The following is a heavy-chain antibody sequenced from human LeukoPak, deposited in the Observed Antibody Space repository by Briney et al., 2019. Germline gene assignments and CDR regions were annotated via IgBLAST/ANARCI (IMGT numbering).Heavy chain of an antibody. CDR3: ARDLWSGSDAFDI. J-gene: IGHJ3*02. D-gene: IGHD3-3*01. V-gene: IGHV3-11*01. Sequence: PGGSLRLSCAASGFTSSDYYMSWIRQAPGKGLEWVSYISSSGSTIYYADSVKGRFTISRDNAKNSLYLQMNSLRAEDTAVYYCARDLWSGSDAFDIWGQGTMVTVSS. CDR2: ISSSGSTI. CDR1: GFTSSDYY.